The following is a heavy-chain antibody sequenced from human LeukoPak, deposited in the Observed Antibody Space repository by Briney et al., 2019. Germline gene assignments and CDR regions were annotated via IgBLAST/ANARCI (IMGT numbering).Heavy chain of an antibody. CDR3: TKDPNGDYVGAFDP. CDR2: ISYDGSNK. CDR1: GFTFSSYA. Sequence: PGGSLRLSCAASGFTFSSYAMHWVRQAPGKGLEWVAVISYDGSNKYYTDSVKGRFTISRDNSKNTLYLQMNSLRADDMAVYYCTKDPNGDYVGAFDPWGQGTLVTVSS. D-gene: IGHD4-17*01. V-gene: IGHV3-30*07. J-gene: IGHJ5*02.